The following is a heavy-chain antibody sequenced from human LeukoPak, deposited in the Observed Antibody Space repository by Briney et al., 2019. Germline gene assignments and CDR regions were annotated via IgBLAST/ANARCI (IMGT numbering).Heavy chain of an antibody. CDR2: ISRSGGST. CDR1: GFTFSNYA. J-gene: IGHJ4*02. V-gene: IGHV3-23*01. CDR3: ARRGRVGATARYCFDC. D-gene: IGHD1-26*01. Sequence: GGFLRLSCAASGFTFSNYAMSWVRQAPGKGLEWVSVISRSGGSTYYADSVKGRFTISRDNSKNTLYLQMNSLRAEDTAVYYCARRGRVGATARYCFDCWGQGTLVTVSS.